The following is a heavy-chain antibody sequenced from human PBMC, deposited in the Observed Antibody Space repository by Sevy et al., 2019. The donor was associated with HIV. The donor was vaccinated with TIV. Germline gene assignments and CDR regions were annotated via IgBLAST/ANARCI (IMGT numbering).Heavy chain of an antibody. D-gene: IGHD2-2*01. Sequence: GGSLRLSCAASGFTVSSNYMSWVRQAPGKGLEWVSIFYINGNTYYSDSVKGRFIISRDTSQNTVFLHMNSLRAEDTAEYYCVREAFCSSATCYRPYWGQGTLVTVSS. CDR3: VREAFCSSATCYRPY. CDR2: FYINGNT. CDR1: GFTVSSNY. V-gene: IGHV3-66*01. J-gene: IGHJ4*02.